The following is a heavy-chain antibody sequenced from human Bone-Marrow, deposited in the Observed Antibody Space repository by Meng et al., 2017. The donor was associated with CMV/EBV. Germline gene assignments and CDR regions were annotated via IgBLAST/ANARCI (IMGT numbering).Heavy chain of an antibody. J-gene: IGHJ4*02. CDR2: ISSSSSYI. Sequence: LSLTCAASGFTFSSYSMNWVRQAPGKGLEWVSSISSSSSYIYYADSVKGRFTISRDNAKNSLYLQMNSLRAEDTAVYYCARDLGHGWSSYFDYWGQGTLVTVSS. V-gene: IGHV3-21*01. D-gene: IGHD6-19*01. CDR3: ARDLGHGWSSYFDY. CDR1: GFTFSSYS.